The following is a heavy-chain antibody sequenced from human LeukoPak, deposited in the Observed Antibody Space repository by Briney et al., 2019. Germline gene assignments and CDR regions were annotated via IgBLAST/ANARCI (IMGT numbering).Heavy chain of an antibody. Sequence: PSETLSLTCAVYGGSFSGYYWSWIRQPPGKGLEWIGYIYYSGSTNYNPSLKSRVTISVDTSKNQFSLKLSSVTAADTAVYYCARATLGYDILTGYPYLDAFDIWGQGTMVTVSS. J-gene: IGHJ3*02. D-gene: IGHD3-9*01. CDR1: GGSFSGYY. V-gene: IGHV4-59*01. CDR3: ARATLGYDILTGYPYLDAFDI. CDR2: IYYSGST.